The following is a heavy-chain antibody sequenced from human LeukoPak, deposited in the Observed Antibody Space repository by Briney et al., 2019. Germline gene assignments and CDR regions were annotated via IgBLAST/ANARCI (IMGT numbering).Heavy chain of an antibody. V-gene: IGHV3-30*03. J-gene: IGHJ4*02. Sequence: PGGALRLSCVASGFTFTRNCMHWVRQAPGKGLEWVAAIPHDGSNALCADSVQGRFTISRDDSKDPQHLQMNSRRIEDSAMYYCATGSDYYYASWGQGTLVTVSS. D-gene: IGHD3-10*01. CDR1: GFTFTRNC. CDR3: ATGSDYYYAS. CDR2: IPHDGSNA.